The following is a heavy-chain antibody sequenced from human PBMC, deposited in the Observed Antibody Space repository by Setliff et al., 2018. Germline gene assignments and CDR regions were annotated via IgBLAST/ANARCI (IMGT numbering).Heavy chain of an antibody. V-gene: IGHV1-45*02. D-gene: IGHD3-10*01. Sequence: GASVKVSCKASGYTFTYRYLHWVRQAPGQALEWMGWITPFNGNTNYAQKFQDRVTITRDRSMSTAYMELSSLRSEDTAMYYCASEPTMVRGVIITSYGMDVWGQGTTVTVS. J-gene: IGHJ6*02. CDR2: ITPFNGNT. CDR1: GYTFTYRY. CDR3: ASEPTMVRGVIITSYGMDV.